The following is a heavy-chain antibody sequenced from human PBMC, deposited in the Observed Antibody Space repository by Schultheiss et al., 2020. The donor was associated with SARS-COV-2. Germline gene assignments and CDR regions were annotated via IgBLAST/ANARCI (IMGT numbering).Heavy chain of an antibody. J-gene: IGHJ4*02. Sequence: ASVKVSCKASGYTFTGYYMHWVRQAPGQGLEWMGRINPNSGGTNYAQKFQGRVTMTRDTSISTAYMELSSLRSEDTAVYYCARVVVFRGYSYGPLDYWGQGTLVTVSS. V-gene: IGHV1-2*06. CDR2: INPNSGGT. CDR1: GYTFTGYY. CDR3: ARVVVFRGYSYGPLDY. D-gene: IGHD5-18*01.